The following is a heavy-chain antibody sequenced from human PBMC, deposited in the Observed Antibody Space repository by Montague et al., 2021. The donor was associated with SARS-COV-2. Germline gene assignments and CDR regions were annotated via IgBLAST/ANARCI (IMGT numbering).Heavy chain of an antibody. V-gene: IGHV4-39*07. D-gene: IGHD3-16*01. CDR3: ARSVQFAYGLDV. CDR2: LYYTGST. CDR1: GGSISSSSYY. Sequence: SETLSLTCTVSGGSISSSSYYWGWIRQPPGKGLEWIGSLYYTGSTYYNPPLESRVSISIDTSKSQFSLRVRSVTAADTAVYYCARSVQFAYGLDVWGQGTTVTIFS. J-gene: IGHJ6*02.